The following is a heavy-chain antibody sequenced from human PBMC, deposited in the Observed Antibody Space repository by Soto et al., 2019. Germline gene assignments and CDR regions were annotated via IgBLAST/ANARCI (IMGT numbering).Heavy chain of an antibody. CDR3: ARDLWFGEYYGMDV. J-gene: IGHJ6*02. Sequence: GASVKVSCKASGYTFTGYYMHWVRQASGQGLEWMGWINPNSGGTNYAQKFQGWVTMTRDTSISTAYMELSRLRSDDTAVYYCARDLWFGEYYGMDVWGQGTTVTVSS. CDR1: GYTFTGYY. D-gene: IGHD3-10*01. V-gene: IGHV1-2*04. CDR2: INPNSGGT.